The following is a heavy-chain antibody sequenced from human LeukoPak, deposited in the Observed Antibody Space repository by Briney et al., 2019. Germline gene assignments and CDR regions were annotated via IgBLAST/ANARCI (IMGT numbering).Heavy chain of an antibody. CDR1: GGSISSYY. CDR2: IYYSGST. V-gene: IGHV4-59*01. D-gene: IGHD1-26*01. J-gene: IGHJ4*02. Sequence: TSETLSLTCTVSGGSISSYYWSWIRQPPGKGLEWIGYIYYSGSTNYNPSLKSRVTISVDTSKNQFSLKLSSVTAADTAVYYCARGYSGSSDYWGQGTLVTVSS. CDR3: ARGYSGSSDY.